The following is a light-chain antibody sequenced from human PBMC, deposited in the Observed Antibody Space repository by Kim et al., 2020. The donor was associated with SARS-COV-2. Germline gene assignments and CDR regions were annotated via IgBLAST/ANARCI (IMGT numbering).Light chain of an antibody. CDR1: SSNIGTGYD. V-gene: IGLV1-40*01. J-gene: IGLJ3*02. Sequence: VTTSCTGSSSNIGTGYDVHWYQQLPGTAPKLLIYGDSNRPTGVPDRFSGSRSGASASLVITGLQAEDEADYYCQSYDNSLSGSWVFGGGTQLTVL. CDR2: GDS. CDR3: QSYDNSLSGSWV.